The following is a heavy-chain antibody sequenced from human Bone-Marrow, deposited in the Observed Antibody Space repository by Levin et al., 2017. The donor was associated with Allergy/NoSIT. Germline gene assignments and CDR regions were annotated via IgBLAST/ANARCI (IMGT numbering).Heavy chain of an antibody. CDR1: GYTFSSYE. CDR3: ARGRSSRYPFDY. D-gene: IGHD6-13*01. J-gene: IGHJ4*02. CDR2: MSPNSGNT. Sequence: AASVKVFCKASGYTFSSYEIHWVRQATGQGLEWMGWMSPNSGNTGYAQKFRGRVTMTRNTSMTTAYMELGSLKSDDTAVYYCARGRSSRYPFDYWGQGALVTVSS. V-gene: IGHV1-8*01.